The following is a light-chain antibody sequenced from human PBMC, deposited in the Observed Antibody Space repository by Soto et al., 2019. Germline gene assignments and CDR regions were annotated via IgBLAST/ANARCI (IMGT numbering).Light chain of an antibody. CDR1: SSDVGGYSY. CDR2: DVS. V-gene: IGLV2-14*03. J-gene: IGLJ1*01. CDR3: ASYTTSSTYV. Sequence: QPVLPHPASFYELPGQSIAIACTGTSSDVGGYSYVCWYHHQPGKAPKHVISDVSNRPSGVSDRFSGSKSGNTASLTISGLQTEDEADYYCASYTTSSTYVFGTGTKVTVL.